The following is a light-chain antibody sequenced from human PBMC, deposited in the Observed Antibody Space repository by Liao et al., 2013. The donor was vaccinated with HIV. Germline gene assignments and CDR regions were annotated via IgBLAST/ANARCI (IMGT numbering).Light chain of an antibody. CDR2: LDT. CDR1: KLGDKY. V-gene: IGLV3-1*01. Sequence: SYELTQPPSVSVSPGQTASITCSGDKLGDKYACWYQQKPGQSPVLVIYLDTKRPSGIPERFSGSNSGNTATLTISGTQAMDEADYYCQAWDSSTGDVVFGGGTKLTVL. J-gene: IGLJ2*01. CDR3: QAWDSSTGDVV.